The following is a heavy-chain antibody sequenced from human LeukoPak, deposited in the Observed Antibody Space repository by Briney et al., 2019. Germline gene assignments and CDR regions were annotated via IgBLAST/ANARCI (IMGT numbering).Heavy chain of an antibody. V-gene: IGHV4-39*01. J-gene: IGHJ3*02. CDR3: ARPLGATFSFAFDI. D-gene: IGHD1-26*01. Sequence: PSETLSLTCTVSGGSISSSSYYWGWIRQPPGKGLEWIGSIYYSGSTYYNPSLKSRVTISVDTSKNQFSLKLSSVTAADTAVYYCARPLGATFSFAFDIWGQGTMVTVSS. CDR1: GGSISSSSYY. CDR2: IYYSGST.